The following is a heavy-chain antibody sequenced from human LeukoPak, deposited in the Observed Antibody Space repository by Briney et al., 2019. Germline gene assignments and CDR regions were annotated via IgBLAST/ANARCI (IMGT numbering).Heavy chain of an antibody. CDR1: GGSISSGSYY. D-gene: IGHD6-13*01. Sequence: PSQTLSLTCTVSGGSISSGSYYWSWIRQPAGKGLEWIGRIYTSGSTNYNPSLKSRVTISVDTSKNQFSLKLSSVTAADTAVYYCARVRRQLVLSYYYYYMDVWGKGTTVTVSS. CDR3: ARVRRQLVLSYYYYYMDV. V-gene: IGHV4-61*02. CDR2: IYTSGST. J-gene: IGHJ6*03.